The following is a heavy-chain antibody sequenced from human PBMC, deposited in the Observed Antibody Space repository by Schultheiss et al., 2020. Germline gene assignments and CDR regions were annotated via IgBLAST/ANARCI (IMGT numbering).Heavy chain of an antibody. V-gene: IGHV1-2*04. J-gene: IGHJ6*02. CDR1: GYTFTGYY. Sequence: ASVKVSCKASGYTFTGYYMHWVRQAPGQGLEWMGRINPNSGGTNYAQKFQGWVTMTRDTSISTAYMELSRLRSDDTAVYYCARDLSHGDYVLGMDVWGQGTTVTVSS. CDR2: INPNSGGT. D-gene: IGHD4-17*01. CDR3: ARDLSHGDYVLGMDV.